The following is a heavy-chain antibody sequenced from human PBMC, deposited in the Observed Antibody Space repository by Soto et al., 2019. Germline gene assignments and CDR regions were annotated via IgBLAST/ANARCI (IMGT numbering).Heavy chain of an antibody. CDR3: AHSLGSYGDYVSYFQH. V-gene: IGHV2-5*02. D-gene: IGHD4-17*01. Sequence: QITLKESGPTLVKPTQTLTLTCTFSGFSLSTSGVGVGWIRQPPGKALEWLALIYWDDDKRYSPSLKSRLTLAXXTXNXXVVLTMTNMDPVDTAPYYCAHSLGSYGDYVSYFQHWGQGTLVTVSS. CDR2: IYWDDDK. CDR1: GFSLSTSGVG. J-gene: IGHJ1*01.